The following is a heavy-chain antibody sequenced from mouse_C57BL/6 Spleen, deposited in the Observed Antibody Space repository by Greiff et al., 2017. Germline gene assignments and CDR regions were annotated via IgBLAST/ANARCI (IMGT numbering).Heavy chain of an antibody. CDR1: GFSLTSYG. J-gene: IGHJ4*01. D-gene: IGHD1-2*01. CDR3: AKTPLRRGYAMDY. V-gene: IGHV2-3*01. Sequence: VMLVESGPGLVAPSQSLSITCTVSGFSLTSYGVSWVRQPPGKGLEWLGVIWGDGSTNYHSALISRLSTSKDNSKSQVFLKLNSLKTDDTATYYCAKTPLRRGYAMDYWGQGTSVTVSS. CDR2: IWGDGST.